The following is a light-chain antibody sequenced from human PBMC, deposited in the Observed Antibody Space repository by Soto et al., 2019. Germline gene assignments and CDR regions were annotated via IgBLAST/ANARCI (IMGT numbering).Light chain of an antibody. V-gene: IGLV1-47*01. Sequence: QSVLTQPPSASGTPGQRVTISCSGSSSNIGSNHVYWYQQFPGMAPKLLMFRSDQRPTGVPDRFAGSKSGTSASLAISGLRSDDEADYYCSARDDILSGVVFGGGTQVTVL. CDR3: SARDDILSGVV. CDR1: SSNIGSNH. CDR2: RSD. J-gene: IGLJ6*01.